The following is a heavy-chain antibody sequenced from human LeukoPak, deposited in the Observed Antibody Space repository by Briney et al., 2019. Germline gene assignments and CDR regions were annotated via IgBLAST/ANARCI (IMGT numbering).Heavy chain of an antibody. J-gene: IGHJ6*02. Sequence: SETLSLTCAVSGGPITNYYWTWIRQPPGKGLEWIGYIHYSGSTNYNPSLKSRVTISVDTSKNQFSLKLSSVTAADTAVYYCARKDGVSGSYVYGMDVWGQGTTVTVSS. CDR1: GGPITNYY. D-gene: IGHD1-26*01. CDR3: ARKDGVSGSYVYGMDV. V-gene: IGHV4-59*01. CDR2: IHYSGST.